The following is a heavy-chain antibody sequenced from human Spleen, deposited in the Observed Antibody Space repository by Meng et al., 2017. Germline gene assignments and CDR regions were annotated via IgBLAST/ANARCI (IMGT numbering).Heavy chain of an antibody. CDR3: ARENQGGIVEGGPTYYFDY. Sequence: SETLSLTCAVSGGSISSSHWWTWVRQSPGRGLEWIGEIYHSGTTNYNPSLKSRVTISVDKSRNLFSLNLSSVTAADTAMYYCARENQGGIVEGGPTYYFDYWGLGALVTVSS. J-gene: IGHJ4*02. CDR2: IYHSGTT. D-gene: IGHD6-13*01. V-gene: IGHV4-4*02. CDR1: GGSISSSHW.